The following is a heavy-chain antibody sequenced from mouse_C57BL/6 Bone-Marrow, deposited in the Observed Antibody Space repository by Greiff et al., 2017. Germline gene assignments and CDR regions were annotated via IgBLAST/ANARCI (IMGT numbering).Heavy chain of an antibody. CDR2: IHPNSGST. Sequence: VQLQQPGAELVKPGASVKLSCKASGYTFTSYWMHWVKQRPGQGLEWIGMIHPNSGSTNYNEKFKSKATLTVDKSSSTAYMQLSSLTSEDSAVYYCARRDYDLAWFAYWGQGTLVTVSA. J-gene: IGHJ3*01. D-gene: IGHD2-4*01. V-gene: IGHV1-64*01. CDR3: ARRDYDLAWFAY. CDR1: GYTFTSYW.